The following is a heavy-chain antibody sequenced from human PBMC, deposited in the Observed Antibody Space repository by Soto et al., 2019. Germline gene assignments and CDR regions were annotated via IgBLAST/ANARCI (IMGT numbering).Heavy chain of an antibody. CDR3: ARAVVAAKWGNNYGGS. CDR1: GYTFTGYY. CDR2: INPNSGGT. D-gene: IGHD2-15*01. J-gene: IGHJ5*02. Sequence: ASVKVSCKASGYTFTGYYMHWVRQAPGQGLEWMGWINPNSGGTNYAQKFQGRVTMTRDTSISTAYMELSRLRSDDTAVYYCARAVVAAKWGNNYGGSWGQGTLVTVSS. V-gene: IGHV1-2*02.